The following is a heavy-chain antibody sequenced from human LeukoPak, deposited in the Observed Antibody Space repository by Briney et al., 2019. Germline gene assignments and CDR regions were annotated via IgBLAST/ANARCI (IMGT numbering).Heavy chain of an antibody. CDR2: INPNSGGT. CDR3: ARRLLWFGDHTHWCDP. V-gene: IGHV1-2*02. Sequence: ASVKVSCKASGYTFTGYYMHWVRQAPGQGLEWMGWINPNSGGTNYAQKFQGRVTMTRDTSISTAYMELSRLRSDDTAVYYCARRLLWFGDHTHWCDPWGQGTLVTVSS. D-gene: IGHD3-10*01. J-gene: IGHJ5*02. CDR1: GYTFTGYY.